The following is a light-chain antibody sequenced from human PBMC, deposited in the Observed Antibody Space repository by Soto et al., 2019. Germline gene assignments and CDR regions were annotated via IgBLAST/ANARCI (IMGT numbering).Light chain of an antibody. Sequence: EIVLTQSPGTLSLSPGDRATLSCRASEGVSSSYLAWYQQKPGQAPRLLLYGAYSRATGIPDRFSGSGSGTDFTLTISRLEPEDFAMYYCRLYTDSYTFGGGTKVEIK. V-gene: IGKV3-20*01. CDR2: GAY. J-gene: IGKJ4*01. CDR3: RLYTDSYT. CDR1: EGVSSSY.